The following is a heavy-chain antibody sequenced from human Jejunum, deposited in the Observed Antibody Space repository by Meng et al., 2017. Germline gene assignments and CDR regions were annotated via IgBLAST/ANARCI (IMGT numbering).Heavy chain of an antibody. D-gene: IGHD2/OR15-2a*01. CDR3: ANDNTMGGTFSENSYFPFDY. CDR2: IYDSGGCT. V-gene: IGHV3-23*01. CDR1: GFTFSNYA. Sequence: GESLKISCAASGFTFSNYAMSWVRQAPGKGLEWVSAIYDSGGCTYYADSVKGRFTISRDNSKNTLSLQMHSLSTEDTTIYYCANDNTMGGTFSENSYFPFDYWGQGTLVTVSS. J-gene: IGHJ4*02.